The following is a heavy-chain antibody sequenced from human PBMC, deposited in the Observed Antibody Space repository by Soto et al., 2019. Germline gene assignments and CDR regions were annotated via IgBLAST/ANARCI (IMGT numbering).Heavy chain of an antibody. CDR2: IYHSGST. CDR3: ARDIYSNYDYYYYGMDV. Sequence: PSETLSLTCAVSGGSISSSNWWSWVRQPPGKGLEWIGEIYHSGSTNYNPSLKSRVTISVDKSKNQFSLKLSSVTAADTAVYYCARDIYSNYDYYYYGMDVWGQGTTVTVSS. CDR1: GGSISSSNW. V-gene: IGHV4-4*02. D-gene: IGHD4-4*01. J-gene: IGHJ6*02.